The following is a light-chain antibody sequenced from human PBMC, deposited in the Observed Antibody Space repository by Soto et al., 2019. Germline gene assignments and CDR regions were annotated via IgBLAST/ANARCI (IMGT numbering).Light chain of an antibody. Sequence: QSALTQPASVSGSPGQSITISCSGTSSDFNYYNSVSWYQHHPGKAPKLMIYNVSNRPSGVSSRFSGSKSGNTASLTISGLQAEDEADDYCTSYTSSSTYVFGTGTKLTVL. J-gene: IGLJ1*01. CDR1: SSDFNYYNS. V-gene: IGLV2-14*03. CDR3: TSYTSSSTYV. CDR2: NVS.